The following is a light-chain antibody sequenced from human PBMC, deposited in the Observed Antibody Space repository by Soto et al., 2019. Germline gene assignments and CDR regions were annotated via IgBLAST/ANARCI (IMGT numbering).Light chain of an antibody. V-gene: IGKV3-20*01. Sequence: IVLTQSPDTRSLSPGERATLSCRASQSVGSTYLAWYQQKPGQAPRLIIFGASSRATGIADRFSGSGSGTDGTLTISRLEKEDGAVYYCQQYGETTWTFGQGTKVDIK. CDR1: QSVGSTY. J-gene: IGKJ1*01. CDR3: QQYGETTWT. CDR2: GAS.